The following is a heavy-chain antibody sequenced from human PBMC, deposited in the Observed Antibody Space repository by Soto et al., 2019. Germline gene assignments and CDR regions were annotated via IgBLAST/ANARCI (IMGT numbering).Heavy chain of an antibody. CDR1: GGTLSSYA. Sequence: GASVKVSCKASGGTLSSYAISWVRQAPGHGLEWMGGIIPIFGTANYAQKFQGRVTITADESTSTAYMELSSLRSEDTAVYYCARDPLIFGVVPRETYYYYGMDVWGQGTTVTVSS. CDR3: ARDPLIFGVVPRETYYYYGMDV. D-gene: IGHD3-3*01. J-gene: IGHJ6*02. CDR2: IIPIFGTA. V-gene: IGHV1-69*13.